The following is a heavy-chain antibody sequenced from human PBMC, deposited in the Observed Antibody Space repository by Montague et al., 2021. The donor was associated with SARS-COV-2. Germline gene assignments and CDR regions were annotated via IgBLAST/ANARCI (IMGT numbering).Heavy chain of an antibody. D-gene: IGHD3-22*01. V-gene: IGHV4-34*01. CDR2: INHSGIT. J-gene: IGHJ4*02. CDR1: GGSFSNYS. Sequence: SETLSLTCAVYGGSFSNYSWTWIRQPPGKGLEWIGEINHSGITKYNPTLKSRVTISVDVSKNQFSLKLTSVTAADTAVYYCARGRVGITMLVVVVTWGIYSFDSWGQGTLVTVSS. CDR3: ARGRVGITMLVVVVTWGIYSFDS.